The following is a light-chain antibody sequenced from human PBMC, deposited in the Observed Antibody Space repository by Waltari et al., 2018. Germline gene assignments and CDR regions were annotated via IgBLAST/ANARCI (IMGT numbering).Light chain of an antibody. CDR1: SSDVGALNF. J-gene: IGLJ3*02. CDR2: DVV. Sequence: QSALTQPASVSGSPGQSITITCTGTSSDVGALNFVSWYQEHPGKAPKLLIYDVVNRPSGVSNRFSGSKSGNTASLTISGLQAEDEADYYCTSYTTGSTLVVFGGGTKLTVL. V-gene: IGLV2-14*03. CDR3: TSYTTGSTLVV.